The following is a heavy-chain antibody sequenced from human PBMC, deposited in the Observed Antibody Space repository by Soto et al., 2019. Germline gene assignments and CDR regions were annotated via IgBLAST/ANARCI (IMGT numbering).Heavy chain of an antibody. D-gene: IGHD2-8*02. CDR2: IYYSGST. V-gene: IGHV4-59*01. J-gene: IGHJ6*03. CDR1: GGSISSYY. Sequence: PSETLSLTCTVSGGSISSYYWSWIRQPPGKGLEWIGYIYYSGSTNYNPSLKSRVTISVDTSKNQFSLKLSSVTAADTAVYYCARCGVPTLDYYFYYMDGWGKGTTVTVSS. CDR3: ARCGVPTLDYYFYYMDG.